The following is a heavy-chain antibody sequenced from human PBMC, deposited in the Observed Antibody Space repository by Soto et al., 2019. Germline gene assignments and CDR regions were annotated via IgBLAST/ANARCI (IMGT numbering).Heavy chain of an antibody. CDR2: ISGRGGRT. J-gene: IGHJ5*02. CDR3: ENGSIDSWSHPYPEHHRFDP. V-gene: IGHV3-23*01. Sequence: GGSLRLSCAASGIPFGNYGMTWVRQSPGKGLEWVSSISGRGGRTHYADSVKGRFTISRDNSKNTLYLQMNSLRADETAIYYCENGSIDSWSHPYPEHHRFDPWGQGTRVTIFS. CDR1: GIPFGNYG. D-gene: IGHD3-16*02.